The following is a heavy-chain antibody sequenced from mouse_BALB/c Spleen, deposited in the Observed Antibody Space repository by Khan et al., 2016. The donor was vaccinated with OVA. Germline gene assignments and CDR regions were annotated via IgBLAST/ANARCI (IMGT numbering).Heavy chain of an antibody. V-gene: IGHV6-6*01. CDR1: GFIFSDAW. D-gene: IGHD2-4*01. CDR2: IRSKANNPEK. Sequence: EVQLQESGGGLVQPGGSMKLSCAASGFIFSDAWMDWVRQSPEKGLEWVAEIRSKANNPEKYYSVYVKGRFTISRDDSKSSVYLQMNILRAEDTGYYSCSDYDNDGFDYWGQGTLVTVSA. CDR3: SDYDNDGFDY. J-gene: IGHJ3*01.